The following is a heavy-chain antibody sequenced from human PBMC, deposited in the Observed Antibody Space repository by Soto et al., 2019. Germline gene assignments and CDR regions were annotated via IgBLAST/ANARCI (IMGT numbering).Heavy chain of an antibody. CDR2: IYYSGST. V-gene: IGHV4-30-4*01. CDR1: GGSISSCDYY. Sequence: SETLSLSCTVSGGSISSCDYYWSWIRQPPGKVLEWIGYIYYSGSTYYNPSLKSRFTISVDTSKNQFSLKLSSVTAADTAVYYGGRGPTRRGYYYGIVVWGQAATVTVSS. J-gene: IGHJ6*02. CDR3: GRGPTRRGYYYGIVV.